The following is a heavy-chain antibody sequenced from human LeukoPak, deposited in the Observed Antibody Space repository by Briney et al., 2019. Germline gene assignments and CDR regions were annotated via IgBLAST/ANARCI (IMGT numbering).Heavy chain of an antibody. J-gene: IGHJ3*02. CDR3: ARDRAPGDSSGHDAFDI. Sequence: GGSLRLSCAASGFTFSSYAMHWVRQAPGKGLEWVAVISYDGSNKYYADSVKGRFTISRDNSKNTLYLQMNSLRAEDTAVYYCARDRAPGDSSGHDAFDIWGQGTMVTVSS. CDR1: GFTFSSYA. D-gene: IGHD3-22*01. CDR2: ISYDGSNK. V-gene: IGHV3-30-3*01.